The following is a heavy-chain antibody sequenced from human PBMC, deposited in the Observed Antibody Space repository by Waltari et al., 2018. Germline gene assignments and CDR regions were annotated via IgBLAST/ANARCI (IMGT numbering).Heavy chain of an antibody. V-gene: IGHV3-74*01. CDR1: GFTFGNYW. CDR3: AKSSAGAFDI. Sequence: EVLLVESGGGLVQPGGSLRLSCAASGFTFGNYWVHWVRQAPGVGLGWVSLMEGDETTTRCGESGKGRFTISRDNAKNTVYLQMNSLRAEDTAVYYCAKSSAGAFDIWGQGTMVTVSS. CDR2: MEGDETTT. J-gene: IGHJ3*02.